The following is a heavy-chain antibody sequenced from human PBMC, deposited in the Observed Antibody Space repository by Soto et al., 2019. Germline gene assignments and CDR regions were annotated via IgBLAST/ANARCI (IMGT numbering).Heavy chain of an antibody. CDR3: AKEDAAGFKA. CDR2: IFPLLAMV. D-gene: IGHD5-12*01. Sequence: QVHLVQSGAEMKKPGSSVTVSCKVSGGDLRNSGLSWVRQAPGQGLEWMGGIFPLLAMVDYSQKFQGRITISADESTSTAYTALGSLRSPYTAVYYSAKEDAAGFKAWGQGTLIIFSS. CDR1: GGDLRNSG. J-gene: IGHJ4*02. V-gene: IGHV1-69*04.